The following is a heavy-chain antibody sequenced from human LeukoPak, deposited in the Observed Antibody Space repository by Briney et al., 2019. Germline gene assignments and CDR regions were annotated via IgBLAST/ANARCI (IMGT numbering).Heavy chain of an antibody. Sequence: GGSLRLSCAASGFTFTSYSMNWVRQAPGKGLEWVSTISGGGGSTYYADSVKGRFTISRDNSKNTLYLQVNSLRAEDTAVYYCAKAEALVRAGFDYWGQGTLVTVSS. V-gene: IGHV3-23*01. CDR1: GFTFTSYS. J-gene: IGHJ4*02. CDR3: AKAEALVRAGFDY. D-gene: IGHD6-19*01. CDR2: ISGGGGST.